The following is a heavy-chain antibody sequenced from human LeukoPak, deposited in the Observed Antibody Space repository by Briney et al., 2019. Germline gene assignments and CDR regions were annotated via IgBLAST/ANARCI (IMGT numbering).Heavy chain of an antibody. CDR3: ARDLRDGVVAATYWFDP. V-gene: IGHV4-34*01. J-gene: IGHJ5*02. CDR2: VYYSGST. CDR1: GGSFSGYY. Sequence: SETLSLTCAVYGGSFSGYYWGWIRQPPGKGLEWIGTVYYSGSTYYNPSLKGRVTISVDTSKNQFSLRLTSVTAADTAIYYCARDLRDGVVAATYWFDPWGQGTLVTVSS. D-gene: IGHD2-15*01.